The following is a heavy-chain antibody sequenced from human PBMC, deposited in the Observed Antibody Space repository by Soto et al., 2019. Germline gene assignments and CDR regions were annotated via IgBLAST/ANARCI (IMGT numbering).Heavy chain of an antibody. J-gene: IGHJ5*02. D-gene: IGHD1-26*01. CDR1: VYTFTGYY. V-gene: IGHV1-46*01. CDR2: INPSGGTT. CDR3: ARSRRGSYVNWFDP. Sequence: ASVKVSCKASVYTFTGYYMRWVRQAPGQGLEWMGIINPSGGTTTYARKFQGRVTMTRDTSTGTVYMELSSLRSEDTAVYYCARSRRGSYVNWFDPWGQGTLVTVSS.